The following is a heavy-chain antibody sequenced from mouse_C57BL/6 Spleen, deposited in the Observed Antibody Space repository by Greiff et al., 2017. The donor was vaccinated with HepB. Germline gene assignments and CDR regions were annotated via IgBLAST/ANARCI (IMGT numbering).Heavy chain of an antibody. V-gene: IGHV1-52*01. CDR3: ARLHYSGYFDY. J-gene: IGHJ2*01. CDR2: IDPSDSET. CDR1: GYTFTSYW. Sequence: QVQLKQPGAELVRPGSSVKLSCKASGYTFTSYWMHWVKQRPIQGLEWIGNIDPSDSETHYNQKFKDKATLTVDKSSSTAYMQLSSLTSEDSAVYYCARLHYSGYFDYWGQGTTLTVSS. D-gene: IGHD1-1*01.